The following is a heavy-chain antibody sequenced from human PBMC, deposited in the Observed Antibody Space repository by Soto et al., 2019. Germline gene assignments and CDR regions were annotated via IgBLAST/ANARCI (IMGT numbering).Heavy chain of an antibody. J-gene: IGHJ2*01. CDR3: ARGRAGTTLSRYFDL. CDR1: GGSFSGYY. D-gene: IGHD1-7*01. V-gene: IGHV4-34*01. Sequence: QVQLQQWGAGLLKPSETLSLTCAVYGGSFSGYYWSWIRQPPGKGLVWIGEINLSGSTNYNPSLKSRVTISIDTSKNQFSLKLNSVTAADTAVYYCARGRAGTTLSRYFDLWGRGALVTVSS. CDR2: INLSGST.